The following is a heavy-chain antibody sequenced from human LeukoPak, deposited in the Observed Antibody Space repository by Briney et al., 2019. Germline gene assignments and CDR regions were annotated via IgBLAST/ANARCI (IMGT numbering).Heavy chain of an antibody. CDR1: GFTFRNYA. CDR2: ISSDGTNK. J-gene: IGHJ5*02. Sequence: GGSLRLSCAASGFTFRNYAMHWVRQAPGKGLEWVAVISSDGTNKDYTDSVKGRFSISRDNSKNTLYLQMNRLRADGTAVYYCARDRSQEFDPWGQGTLVTVSS. D-gene: IGHD3-10*01. V-gene: IGHV3-30*04. CDR3: ARDRSQEFDP.